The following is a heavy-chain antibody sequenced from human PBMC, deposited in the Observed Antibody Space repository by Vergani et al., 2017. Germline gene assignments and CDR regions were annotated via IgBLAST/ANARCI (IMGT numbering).Heavy chain of an antibody. CDR2: IYYSGST. CDR1: GGSISSGGYY. D-gene: IGHD3-22*01. CDR3: AXARDYYDRSGYPLGFDY. Sequence: QVQLQESGPGLVKPSQTLSLTCAVSGGSISSGGYYWSWIRQLPGRGLEWIGYIYYSGSTNYNPSLKSRVAISVDTSKNQFSLKLSSVTAADTAVYYCAXARDYYDRSGYPLGFDYWGQGTLVTVSS. V-gene: IGHV4-61*08. J-gene: IGHJ4*02.